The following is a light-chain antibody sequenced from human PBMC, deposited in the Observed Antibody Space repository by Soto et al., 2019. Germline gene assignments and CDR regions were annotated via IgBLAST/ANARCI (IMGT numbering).Light chain of an antibody. CDR3: QQLNGYQLA. CDR1: RAMSTY. J-gene: IGKJ4*01. Sequence: DIQLTQSPSFLSASVGDTVTITCRASRAMSTYLAWYQQKPGKVPKLLIRSASTLQSGVPPRFSGGGSGTEFTLTISTLQPDDSGIYYCQQLNGYQLAFGGGTNVEIK. V-gene: IGKV1-9*01. CDR2: SAS.